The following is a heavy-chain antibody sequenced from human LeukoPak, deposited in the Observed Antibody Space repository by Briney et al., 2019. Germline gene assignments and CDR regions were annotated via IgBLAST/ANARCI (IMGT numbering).Heavy chain of an antibody. CDR2: TYYRSKGFN. D-gene: IGHD1-1*01. V-gene: IGHV6-1*01. CDR1: GDRVSSNSAA. J-gene: IGHJ4*02. CDR3: TRSTTRIFDY. Sequence: SQTLSLTCALSGDRVSSNSAAWNGLRQSPSRGLEWLGRTYYRSKGFNDYAISVKSRITINPDTSKNQFSLQLNSVTPEDTAVYYCTRSTTRIFDYWGQGTLVTVSS.